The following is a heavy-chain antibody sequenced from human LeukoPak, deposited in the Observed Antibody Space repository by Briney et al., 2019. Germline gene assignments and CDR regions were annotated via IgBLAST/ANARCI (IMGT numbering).Heavy chain of an antibody. J-gene: IGHJ3*02. Sequence: PSETLSLTCTVSGDSISNYYWSWIRQPAGKGLEWIGRIYSSGSTNYIPSLKSRVTMSVDTSKNQFSLKLSSVTAADTAVCYCARPNYYDMHFDIWGQGTMVTVSS. CDR3: ARPNYYDMHFDI. CDR1: GDSISNYY. D-gene: IGHD3-22*01. CDR2: IYSSGST. V-gene: IGHV4-4*07.